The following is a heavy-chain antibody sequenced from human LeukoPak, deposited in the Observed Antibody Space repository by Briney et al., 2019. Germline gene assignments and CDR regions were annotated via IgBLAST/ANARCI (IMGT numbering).Heavy chain of an antibody. J-gene: IGHJ4*02. V-gene: IGHV1-2*02. CDR3: ARVKRGIAVAGYSPIFDY. D-gene: IGHD6-19*01. Sequence: ASVKVSCKASGYTFTGYYMHWVRQAPGQGLEWMGWINPNSGGTNYAQKFQGRVTMTRDTSISTAYMELSRLRSDDTAVYYCARVKRGIAVAGYSPIFDYWGQGTLVTVSS. CDR1: GYTFTGYY. CDR2: INPNSGGT.